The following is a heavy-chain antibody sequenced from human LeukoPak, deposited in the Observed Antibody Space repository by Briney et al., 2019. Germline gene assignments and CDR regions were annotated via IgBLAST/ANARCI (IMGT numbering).Heavy chain of an antibody. CDR2: INHSGST. J-gene: IGHJ4*02. V-gene: IGHV4-30-2*01. CDR1: GGSISSGGYY. CDR3: ARDGAIAVAGTKRSFDY. Sequence: PSQTLSLTCTVSGGSISSGGYYWSWIRQPPGKGLEWIGEINHSGSTNYNPSLKSRVTISVDTSKNQFSLKLSSVTAADTAVYYCARDGAIAVAGTKRSFDYWGQGTLVTVSS. D-gene: IGHD6-19*01.